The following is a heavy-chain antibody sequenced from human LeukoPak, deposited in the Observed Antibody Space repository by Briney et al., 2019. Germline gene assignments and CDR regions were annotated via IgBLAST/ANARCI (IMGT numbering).Heavy chain of an antibody. J-gene: IGHJ3*02. D-gene: IGHD6-19*01. V-gene: IGHV4-31*03. Sequence: SETLSLTCTVSGGSISSGGYYWSWIRQHPGKGLEWIGYIYYSGSTYYNPSLKSRVTISVDTSKNQFSLKPSSVTAADTAVYYCARQSIAVAGIGAFDIWGQGTMVTVSS. CDR2: IYYSGST. CDR1: GGSISSGGYY. CDR3: ARQSIAVAGIGAFDI.